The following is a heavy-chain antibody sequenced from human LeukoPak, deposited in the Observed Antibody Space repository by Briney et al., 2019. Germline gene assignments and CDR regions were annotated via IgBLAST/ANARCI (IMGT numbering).Heavy chain of an antibody. V-gene: IGHV3-23*01. CDR1: GFTFDDYA. Sequence: QTGGSLRLSCAASGFTFDDYAMHWVRQAPGKGLEWVSAISGSGGSTYYADSVKGRFTISRDNSKNTLYLQMNSLRAEDTAVYYCAKPQWIQLWAPFDYWGQGTLVTVSS. CDR2: ISGSGGST. CDR3: AKPQWIQLWAPFDY. J-gene: IGHJ4*02. D-gene: IGHD5-18*01.